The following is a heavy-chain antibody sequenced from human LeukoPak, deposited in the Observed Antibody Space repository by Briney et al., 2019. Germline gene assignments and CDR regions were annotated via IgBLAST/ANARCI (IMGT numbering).Heavy chain of an antibody. Sequence: GGSLRLSCAASGFTFSSYAMHWVRQAPGKGLEWVAVISYDGSDKYYADSVKGRFTISRDNSKNTLYLQMNSLRPEDTAVYYCAKDQLATVAIDYWGQGTLVTVSS. CDR3: AKDQLATVAIDY. V-gene: IGHV3-30*04. CDR1: GFTFSSYA. D-gene: IGHD4-23*01. J-gene: IGHJ4*02. CDR2: ISYDGSDK.